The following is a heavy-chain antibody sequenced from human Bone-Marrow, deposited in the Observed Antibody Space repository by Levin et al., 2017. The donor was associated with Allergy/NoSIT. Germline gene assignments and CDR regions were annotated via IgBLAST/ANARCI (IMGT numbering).Heavy chain of an antibody. V-gene: IGHV3-23*01. CDR3: AKDHYYDSSGYSYFDY. CDR2: ISGSGGST. CDR1: GFTFSSYA. Sequence: GASVKVSCAASGFTFSSYAMSWVRQAPGKGLEWVSAISGSGGSTYYADSVKGRFTISRDNSKNTLYLQMNSLRAEDTAVYYCAKDHYYDSSGYSYFDYWGQGTLVTVSS. D-gene: IGHD3-22*01. J-gene: IGHJ4*02.